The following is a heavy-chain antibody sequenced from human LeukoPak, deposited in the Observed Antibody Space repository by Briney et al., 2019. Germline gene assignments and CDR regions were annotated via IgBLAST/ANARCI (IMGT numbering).Heavy chain of an antibody. V-gene: IGHV1-2*02. Sequence: ASVKVSCKASGYTFTGYYMHWVRQAPGQGLEWMGWIHPNSGGTNYAQKFQGRVTMTRDTSISTAYMELSRLRSDDTAVYYCAREKAMIVVVGAADYWGQGTLVTVSS. D-gene: IGHD3-22*01. CDR3: AREKAMIVVVGAADY. J-gene: IGHJ4*02. CDR1: GYTFTGYY. CDR2: IHPNSGGT.